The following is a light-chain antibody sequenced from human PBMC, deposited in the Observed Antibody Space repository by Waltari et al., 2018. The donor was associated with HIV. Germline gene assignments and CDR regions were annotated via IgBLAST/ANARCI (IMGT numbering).Light chain of an antibody. Sequence: QSALTQPPSASGSLGQSVTISCTGTSSDVGGYEYVSWYQHHPDKAPKLIIYEVNKRPSGVPDRFSGPKADNTASLTVAGLQDDDEAHYYCASYGDTNRVLFGGGTRVTVL. J-gene: IGLJ6*01. V-gene: IGLV2-8*01. CDR1: SSDVGGYEY. CDR3: ASYGDTNRVL. CDR2: EVN.